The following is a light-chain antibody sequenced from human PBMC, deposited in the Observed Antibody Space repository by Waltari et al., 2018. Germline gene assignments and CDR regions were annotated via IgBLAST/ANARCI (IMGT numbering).Light chain of an antibody. CDR3: QQLNAYPLT. CDR2: SAS. V-gene: IGKV1-9*01. J-gene: IGKJ1*01. Sequence: DIQLTQSPSLLSASVEDSVPSPCRASQGISSDLAWYQQKPGRAPKLLIYSASTLKSGVPSRFSGSGSGTDFTLTISSLQPEDFATYYCQQLNAYPLTFGQGTKVEIK. CDR1: QGISSD.